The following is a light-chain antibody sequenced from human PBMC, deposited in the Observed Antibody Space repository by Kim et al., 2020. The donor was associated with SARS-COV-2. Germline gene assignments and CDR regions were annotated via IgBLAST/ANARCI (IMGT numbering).Light chain of an antibody. CDR2: GKN. J-gene: IGLJ2*01. CDR3: NSRDSNGNVV. V-gene: IGLV3-19*01. CDR1: SLRSYY. Sequence: ALGQTVRITCQGDSLRSYYATWYQQKPGQAPILVIYGKNNRPSGIPDRFSGSSSGNTASLTITGTQAGDEADYYCNSRDSNGNVVFGGGTQLTVL.